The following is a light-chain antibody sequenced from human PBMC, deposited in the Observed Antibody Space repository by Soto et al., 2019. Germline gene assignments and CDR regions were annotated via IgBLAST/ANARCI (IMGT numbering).Light chain of an antibody. CDR1: QHIGTE. J-gene: IGKJ1*01. Sequence: AIQMTQSPSSLSASVGDRVTITCRASQHIGTELGWYQQKPGKAPELLIYASSILQSGVPSRFSGSGSRTDFTLTISSLQPEDFATYYCLQDYSYPRTFGQGTRVESK. CDR3: LQDYSYPRT. V-gene: IGKV1-6*01. CDR2: ASS.